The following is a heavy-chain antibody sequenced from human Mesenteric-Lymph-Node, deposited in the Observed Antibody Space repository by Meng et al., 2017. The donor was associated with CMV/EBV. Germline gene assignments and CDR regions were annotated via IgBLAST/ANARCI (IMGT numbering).Heavy chain of an antibody. CDR3: AKERSTAFYYYGLDA. V-gene: IGHV3-43D*03. D-gene: IGHD2-2*01. J-gene: IGHJ6*02. Sequence: GGSLRLSCAVSGFNFDDYGMHWVRQAPGKGLEWVSLISWDGGNTSYADSVRGRFTTSRDNSKNSLYLQMNSLRPEDTALYYCAKERSTAFYYYGLDAWGQGTTVTVSS. CDR1: GFNFDDYG. CDR2: ISWDGGNT.